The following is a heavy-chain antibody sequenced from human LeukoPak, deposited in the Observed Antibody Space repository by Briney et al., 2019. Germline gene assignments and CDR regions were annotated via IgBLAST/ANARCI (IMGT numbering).Heavy chain of an antibody. CDR3: ARRPTTPYYYGSGSYYGTNPPDY. J-gene: IGHJ4*02. D-gene: IGHD3-10*01. CDR1: GDSISSSNSY. Sequence: SETLSLTCTVSGDSISSSNSYWGWIRQPPGKGLEWIGSIYYSGNTYYNASLKSRVTISVDTSKNQFSLKLSSVTAADTAVYYCARRPTTPYYYGSGSYYGTNPPDYWGQGTLVTVSS. V-gene: IGHV4-39*07. CDR2: IYYSGNT.